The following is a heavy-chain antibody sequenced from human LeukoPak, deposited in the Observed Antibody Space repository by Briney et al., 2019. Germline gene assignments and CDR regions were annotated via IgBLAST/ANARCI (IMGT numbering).Heavy chain of an antibody. Sequence: ASVKVSCKASGGTFSSYAISWVRQAPGQGLEWMGGIIPIFGTANYAQKFQGRVTITADESTSTAYMELSSLRSEDTAVYYCASDVHSTADPHDYWGQGTLVTVSS. CDR3: ASDVHSTADPHDY. CDR1: GGTFSSYA. V-gene: IGHV1-69*13. J-gene: IGHJ4*02. CDR2: IIPIFGTA. D-gene: IGHD2-2*01.